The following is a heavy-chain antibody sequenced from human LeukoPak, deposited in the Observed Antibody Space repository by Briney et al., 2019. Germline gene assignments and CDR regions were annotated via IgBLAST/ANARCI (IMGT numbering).Heavy chain of an antibody. CDR1: GYTFTSYD. V-gene: IGHV1-8*01. D-gene: IGHD2-2*01. CDR2: MNPNSGNT. Sequence: VASVKVSCKASGYTFTSYDINWVRQATGQGLEWMGWMNPNSGNTGYAQKFQGRVTMTRNTSISTAYMELSSLRSEDTAVYYCARAAYGIVVVPAAMYYGMDVWGQGTTVTVSS. J-gene: IGHJ6*02. CDR3: ARAAYGIVVVPAAMYYGMDV.